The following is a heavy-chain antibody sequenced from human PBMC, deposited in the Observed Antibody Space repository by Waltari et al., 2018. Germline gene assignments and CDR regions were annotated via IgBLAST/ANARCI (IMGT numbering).Heavy chain of an antibody. V-gene: IGHV3-74*01. D-gene: IGHD6-19*01. Sequence: EVQLVESGGGLVQPGGSLRLSCAASGFTFGSNWMHWVRQVPGKGLVWVSRTNEDGSITTHADSVRGRFTISRDNAQNTLYQQMSSLRVEDTAVYYCVRDLAGVGGHWGQGTMVTVSS. CDR2: TNEDGSIT. CDR3: VRDLAGVGGH. CDR1: GFTFGSNW. J-gene: IGHJ1*01.